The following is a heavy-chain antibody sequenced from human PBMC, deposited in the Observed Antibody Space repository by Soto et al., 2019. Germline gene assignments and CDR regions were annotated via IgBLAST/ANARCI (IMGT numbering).Heavy chain of an antibody. D-gene: IGHD2-2*01. Sequence: QVQLVQSGAEVKKPGASVKVSCKASGYTFTSYDINWVRQATGQGLEWMGWMNPNRGNTGYAQKFQGRVTMTRNTSISTAYMELSSLRSEDTAVYYCARNGIVVVPASRAYNWFDPWGQGTLVTVSS. V-gene: IGHV1-8*01. J-gene: IGHJ5*02. CDR1: GYTFTSYD. CDR2: MNPNRGNT. CDR3: ARNGIVVVPASRAYNWFDP.